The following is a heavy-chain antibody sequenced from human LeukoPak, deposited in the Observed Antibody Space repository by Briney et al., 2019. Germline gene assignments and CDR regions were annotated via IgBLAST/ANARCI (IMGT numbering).Heavy chain of an antibody. D-gene: IGHD2-2*01. CDR1: GFTFSSYA. CDR3: ARGGHCSSTSCYGYYYSYGMDV. V-gene: IGHV3-30-3*01. CDR2: ISYDGSNK. Sequence: GRSLRLSCAASGFTFSSYAMHWVRQAPGKGLEWVAVISYDGSNKYYADSVKGRFTISRDNSKNTLYLQMNSLRAEDTAVYYCARGGHCSSTSCYGYYYSYGMDVWGQGTTVTVSS. J-gene: IGHJ6*02.